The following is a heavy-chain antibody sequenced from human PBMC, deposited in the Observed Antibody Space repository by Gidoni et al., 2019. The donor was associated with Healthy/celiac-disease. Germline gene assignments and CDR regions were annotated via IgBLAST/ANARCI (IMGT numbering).Heavy chain of an antibody. D-gene: IGHD6-13*01. CDR3: ASTTRPRIAASGSFDY. CDR2: IDHSGIT. J-gene: IGHJ4*02. CDR1: GGSITSSNW. Sequence: VQLQESGPGLVKPSGTMSLTCAVSGGSITSSNWWSWVRQPPGKGLEWIGEIDHSGITNYNPSLKSRVTISVYKSKNQFSLKLSSVTAADTAVYYCASTTRPRIAASGSFDYWGQGTLVTVSS. V-gene: IGHV4-4*02.